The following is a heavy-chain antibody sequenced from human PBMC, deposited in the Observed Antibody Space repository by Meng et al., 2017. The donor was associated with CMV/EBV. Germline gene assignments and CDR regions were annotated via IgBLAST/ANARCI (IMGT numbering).Heavy chain of an antibody. Sequence: GESLKISCAASGFTFSSYSMNWVRQAPEKGLEWVSYISSSSSTIYYADSVKGRFTISRDNAKNSLYLQMNSLRAEDTAVYYCARDPREDTKTTVTTKRAYYYGMDVWGQGTTVTVSS. D-gene: IGHD4-11*01. CDR1: GFTFSSYS. J-gene: IGHJ6*02. V-gene: IGHV3-48*04. CDR2: ISSSSSTI. CDR3: ARDPREDTKTTVTTKRAYYYGMDV.